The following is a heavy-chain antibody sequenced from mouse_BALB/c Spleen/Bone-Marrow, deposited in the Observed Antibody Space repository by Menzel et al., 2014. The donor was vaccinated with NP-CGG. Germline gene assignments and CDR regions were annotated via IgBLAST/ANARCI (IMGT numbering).Heavy chain of an antibody. CDR3: ARTFQPRRAMDY. D-gene: IGHD6-1*01. J-gene: IGHJ4*01. V-gene: IGHV1-74*01. CDR2: IDPSNGET. Sequence: VRLQESGPELVRPGASVKMSCKASDYTFTSYWMHWVKQRPGQGLEWIGMIDPSNGETRLNQKFKDKATLNVDKSSNTAYMHLSSLTSEDSAVYYCARTFQPRRAMDYWGQGSSVTVSS. CDR1: DYTFTSYW.